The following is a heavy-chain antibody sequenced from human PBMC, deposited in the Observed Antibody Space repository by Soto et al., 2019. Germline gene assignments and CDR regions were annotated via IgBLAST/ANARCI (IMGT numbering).Heavy chain of an antibody. CDR1: GGTFSSYT. Sequence: QVQLVQSGAEVKKPGSSVKVSCKASGGTFSSYTISWVRQAPGQGLEWMGRIIPILGIANYAQKFQGRVTITADKSTSTAYMELSSLRSEDTAVYYCAMGRVIVGATNGLSYYGMDVWGQGTTVTVSS. CDR3: AMGRVIVGATNGLSYYGMDV. CDR2: IIPILGIA. D-gene: IGHD1-26*01. J-gene: IGHJ6*02. V-gene: IGHV1-69*02.